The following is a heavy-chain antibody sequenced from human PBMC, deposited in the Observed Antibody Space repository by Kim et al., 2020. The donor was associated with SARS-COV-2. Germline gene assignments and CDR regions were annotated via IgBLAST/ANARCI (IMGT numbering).Heavy chain of an antibody. Sequence: NYAQKLQGRVTMTTDTSTSTAYMELRSLRSDDTAVYYCARGRHSSSWFDYWGQGTLVTVSS. CDR3: ARGRHSSSWFDY. J-gene: IGHJ4*02. V-gene: IGHV1-18*01. D-gene: IGHD6-13*01.